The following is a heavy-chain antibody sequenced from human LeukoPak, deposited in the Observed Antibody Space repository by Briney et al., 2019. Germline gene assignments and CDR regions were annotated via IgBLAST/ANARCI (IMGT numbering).Heavy chain of an antibody. CDR2: IYYSGST. J-gene: IGHJ5*02. CDR3: ARITRSSGFDP. Sequence: ETLSLTCTVSGGSISSSSYYWGWIRQPPGKGLEWIGSIYYSGSTYYNPSLKSRVTISVDTSKNQFSLKLSSVTAADTAVYYCARITRSSGFDPWGQGTLVTVSS. D-gene: IGHD1-26*01. CDR1: GGSISSSSYY. V-gene: IGHV4-39*07.